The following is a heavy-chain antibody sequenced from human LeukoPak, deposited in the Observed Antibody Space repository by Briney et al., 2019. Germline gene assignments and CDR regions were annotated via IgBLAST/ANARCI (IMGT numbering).Heavy chain of an antibody. V-gene: IGHV3-23*01. J-gene: IGHJ4*02. CDR2: ISTSGGST. D-gene: IGHD3-3*01. Sequence: GGSLRLSCAASGLTFSIYAMSWVRQAPGKGLEWVSTISTSGGSTCYADSVKGRFTISRDNSKNTLFLQINSLRAEDTAVYYCARLGVVIKNYFDSWGQGTLVTVSS. CDR3: ARLGVVIKNYFDS. CDR1: GLTFSIYA.